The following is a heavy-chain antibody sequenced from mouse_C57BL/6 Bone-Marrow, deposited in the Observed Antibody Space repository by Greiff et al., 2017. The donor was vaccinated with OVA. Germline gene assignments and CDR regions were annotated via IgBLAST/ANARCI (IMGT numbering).Heavy chain of an antibody. V-gene: IGHV1-81*01. Sequence: QVQLQQSGAELARPVASVKLSCKASGYTFTSYGISWVKQRTGQGLEWIGEIYPRSGNTYYNEKFKGKATLTADKSSSTAYMELRSLTSEDSAVYFCARHYAWFAYWGQGTLVTVSA. CDR1: GYTFTSYG. D-gene: IGHD1-1*02. CDR2: IYPRSGNT. J-gene: IGHJ3*01. CDR3: ARHYAWFAY.